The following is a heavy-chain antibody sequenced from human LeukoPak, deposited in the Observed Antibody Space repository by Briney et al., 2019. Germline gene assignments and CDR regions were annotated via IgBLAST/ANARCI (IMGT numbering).Heavy chain of an antibody. CDR1: GYTFTSYD. CDR2: MNPNSGNT. J-gene: IGHJ3*02. D-gene: IGHD3-3*01. Sequence: EASVKVSCKASGYTFTSYDINWVRQATGQGLEWMGWMNPNSGNTGYAQKFQGRVTMTRNTSISTAYMELSSLRSEDTAVYYCARDNEGLDGGFWSGYYTGDAFDIWGQGTMVTVSS. V-gene: IGHV1-8*01. CDR3: ARDNEGLDGGFWSGYYTGDAFDI.